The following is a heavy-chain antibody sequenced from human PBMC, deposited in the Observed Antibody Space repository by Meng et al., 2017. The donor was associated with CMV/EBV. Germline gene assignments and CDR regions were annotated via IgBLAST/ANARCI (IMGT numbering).Heavy chain of an antibody. V-gene: IGHV3-21*01. CDR2: ISSSSSYI. Sequence: GESLKISCAASGFTFSDYYMNWVRQAPGKGLEWVSSISSSSSYIYYADSVKGRFTISRDNAKNSLYLQMNSLRAEDTAVYYCARDMSGWSGYYTYYYYGMDVWGQGTTVTVSS. CDR3: ARDMSGWSGYYTYYYYGMDV. CDR1: GFTFSDYY. J-gene: IGHJ6*02. D-gene: IGHD3-3*01.